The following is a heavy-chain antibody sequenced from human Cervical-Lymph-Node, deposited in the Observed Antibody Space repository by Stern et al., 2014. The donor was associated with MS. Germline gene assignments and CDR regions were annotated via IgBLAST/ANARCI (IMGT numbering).Heavy chain of an antibody. CDR1: GGTSNSYT. CDR3: ARGPAARPDY. Sequence: QDQLVQSGAEVKRPGSSVTVSCKTSGGTSNSYTISWVRQSPGQGHEWLGKIIPMFGATDYAQKVQDRLTMTADESTATVYMELSSMTSDDTAVYYCARGPAARPDYWAQGTLVTVAS. J-gene: IGHJ4*02. V-gene: IGHV1-69*15. CDR2: IIPMFGAT. D-gene: IGHD6-6*01.